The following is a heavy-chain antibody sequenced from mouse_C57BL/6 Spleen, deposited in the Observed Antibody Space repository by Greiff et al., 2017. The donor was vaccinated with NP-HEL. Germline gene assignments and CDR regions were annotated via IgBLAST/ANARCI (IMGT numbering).Heavy chain of an antibody. CDR1: GFTFSSYA. V-gene: IGHV5-4*01. J-gene: IGHJ4*01. Sequence: EVQLVESGGGLVKPGGSLKLSCAASGFTFSSYAMSWVRQTPEKRLEWVATISDGGSYTYYPDNVKGRFTISRDNAKNNLYLQMSHLKSEDTAMYYCARDPSGGAMDYWGQGTSVTVSS. CDR3: ARDPSGGAMDY. CDR2: ISDGGSYT.